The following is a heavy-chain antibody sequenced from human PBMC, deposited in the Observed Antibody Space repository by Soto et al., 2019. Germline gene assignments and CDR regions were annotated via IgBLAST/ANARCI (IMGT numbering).Heavy chain of an antibody. Sequence: QVQLVQSGAEVKKPGASVKVSCKASGYTFTIYGISWVRQAPGKGLEWMGWISGYNGNTDYAQNLQDRVTLTTDPSTSSVYMGLRSLRSDDTAVYYCARVDYYDSSGYYGYWGQGTLITVSS. CDR2: ISGYNGNT. D-gene: IGHD3-22*01. CDR1: GYTFTIYG. J-gene: IGHJ4*02. V-gene: IGHV1-18*04. CDR3: ARVDYYDSSGYYGY.